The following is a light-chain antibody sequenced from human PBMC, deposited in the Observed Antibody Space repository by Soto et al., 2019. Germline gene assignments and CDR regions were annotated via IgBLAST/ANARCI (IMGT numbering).Light chain of an antibody. Sequence: IQMIQYHSTLSSSVGHRLTVTCRASQNIETGLAWYQQKPGKAPNLLIYDASTLESGVSSRLSGSGSGTEFTLTLSSLKPDDIATYYCQHYYSYSGTFGQGTKVDI. V-gene: IGKV1-5*01. CDR2: DAS. CDR3: QHYYSYSGT. CDR1: QNIETG. J-gene: IGKJ1*01.